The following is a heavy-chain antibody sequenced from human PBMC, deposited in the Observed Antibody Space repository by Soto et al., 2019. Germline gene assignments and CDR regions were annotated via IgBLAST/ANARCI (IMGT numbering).Heavy chain of an antibody. Sequence: SLRLSCAASGFTFGGFEMHWVRQTPGRGLQWASYISSSGSTMFYADSVKGRFTVSRDNSRNTVYLQMNSLRGDDTALYYCVKNSGWFNTWGQGALVTVSS. CDR3: VKNSGWFNT. V-gene: IGHV3-48*03. D-gene: IGHD3-10*01. CDR2: ISSSGSTM. J-gene: IGHJ5*02. CDR1: GFTFGGFE.